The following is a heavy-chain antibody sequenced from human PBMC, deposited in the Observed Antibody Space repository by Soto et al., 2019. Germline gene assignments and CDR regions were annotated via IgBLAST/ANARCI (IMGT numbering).Heavy chain of an antibody. CDR2: IYSSGST. CDR3: ASAAPRYSSSWFYFEY. J-gene: IGHJ4*02. Sequence: QVQLQESGPGLVKPSETLSLSCTVSGGSVSSGGYYWSWIRQPPGKGLEWIGYIYSSGSTNYNPSLKSRITISVDTSKNQFSLRLSSVTAADTAVYCASAAPRYSSSWFYFEYWGQGTLVTVSS. D-gene: IGHD6-13*01. V-gene: IGHV4-61*08. CDR1: GGSVSSGGYY.